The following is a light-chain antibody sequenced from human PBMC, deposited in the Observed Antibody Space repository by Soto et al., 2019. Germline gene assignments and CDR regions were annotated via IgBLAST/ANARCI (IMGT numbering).Light chain of an antibody. CDR3: QQYGSSPPKCT. Sequence: EIVLTQSPGTLSLSPGERATLSCRASQSVTSSSLAWYRQKPGQAPRLLICGASSRATGIPDRFSGSGSGTDFTLTISKLEPEDFAVYYCQQYGSSPPKCTFGQWTQLEIK. CDR1: QSVTSSS. CDR2: GAS. V-gene: IGKV3-20*01. J-gene: IGKJ2*02.